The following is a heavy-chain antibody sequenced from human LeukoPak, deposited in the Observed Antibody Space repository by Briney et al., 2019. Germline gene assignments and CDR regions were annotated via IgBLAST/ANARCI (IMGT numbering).Heavy chain of an antibody. V-gene: IGHV3-23*01. CDR2: ISGSGGST. CDR1: GFTFSSYA. J-gene: IGHJ4*02. Sequence: GGSLRLSCAASGFTFSSYAMSWVRQAPGKGLEWVSAISGSGGSTYYADSVKGRFTISRDNSKNTLYLQMNSLRAEDTAVYYCAKDRSSRLHQPVGFLDYWGQGTLVTVSS. CDR3: AKDRSSRLHQPVGFLDY. D-gene: IGHD3-16*01.